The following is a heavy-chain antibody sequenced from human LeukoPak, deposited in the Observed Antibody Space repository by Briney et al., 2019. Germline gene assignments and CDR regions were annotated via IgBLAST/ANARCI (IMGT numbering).Heavy chain of an antibody. J-gene: IGHJ4*02. V-gene: IGHV1-69*13. Sequence: SVKVSCKASGGTFSSYAISWVRQAPGQGLEWMGGIIPIFGTANYAQKFQGRVTITADESTSTAYMELSSLRSGDTAVYYCARDSPGITGTFDYWGQGTLVTVSS. D-gene: IGHD1-20*01. CDR3: ARDSPGITGTFDY. CDR2: IIPIFGTA. CDR1: GGTFSSYA.